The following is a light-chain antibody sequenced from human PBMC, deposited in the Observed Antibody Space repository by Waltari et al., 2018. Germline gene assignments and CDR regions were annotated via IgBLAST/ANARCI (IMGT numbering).Light chain of an antibody. V-gene: IGKV4-1*01. CDR1: QSVLYSSNHRNY. J-gene: IGKJ4*02. CDR3: QQYYTTPLT. Sequence: DIVMTQSPDSLAVSLGGRATISRKSRQSVLYSSNHRNYLTWYQQKPGQPPKLLIYWASIRESGVPDRFSGSGSGTDFTLTISSLQAEDVAVYYCQQYYTTPLTFGGGTKVEIK. CDR2: WAS.